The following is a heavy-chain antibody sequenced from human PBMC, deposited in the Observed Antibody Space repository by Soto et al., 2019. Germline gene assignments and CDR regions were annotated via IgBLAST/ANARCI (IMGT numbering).Heavy chain of an antibody. CDR2: IIPIFGTA. CDR3: AKRSDYDILTGYFPHYYYYYGMDV. D-gene: IGHD3-9*01. Sequence: GASVKVSCKASGGTFSSYAISWVRQAPGQGLEWMGGIIPIFGTANYAQKFQGRVTITADESTSTAYMELSSLRSEDTAVYYCAKRSDYDILTGYFPHYYYYYGMDVWGQGTTVTVPS. CDR1: GGTFSSYA. V-gene: IGHV1-69*13. J-gene: IGHJ6*02.